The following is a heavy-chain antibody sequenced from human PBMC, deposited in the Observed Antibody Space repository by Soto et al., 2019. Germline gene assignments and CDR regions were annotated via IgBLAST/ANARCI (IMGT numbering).Heavy chain of an antibody. CDR2: MNPNSGNT. J-gene: IGHJ6*02. V-gene: IGHV1-8*01. CDR3: ARGSSSSWTYYYGLDV. Sequence: ASVKVSCKASGYTFTSYDINWVRQATGQGLEWMGWMNPNSGNTKYAQKFQVWVTMTRDTSISTAYMELSRLRSDDTAVFYCARGSSSSWTYYYGLDVWGQGTTVTVSS. CDR1: GYTFTSYD. D-gene: IGHD2-2*01.